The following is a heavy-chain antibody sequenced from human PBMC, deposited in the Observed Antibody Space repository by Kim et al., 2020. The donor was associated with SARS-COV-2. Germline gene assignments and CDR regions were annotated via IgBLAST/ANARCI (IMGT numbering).Heavy chain of an antibody. V-gene: IGHV3-30*04. CDR1: GFTFSSYA. CDR2: ISYDGSNK. CDR3: AAGGWELPFDY. J-gene: IGHJ4*02. Sequence: GGSLRLSCAASGFTFSSYAMLWVRQAPGKGLEWVAVISYDGSNKYYADSVKGRFTISRDNSKNTLYLQMNSLRAEDTAVYYCAAGGWELPFDYWGQGTLVTVSS. D-gene: IGHD1-26*01.